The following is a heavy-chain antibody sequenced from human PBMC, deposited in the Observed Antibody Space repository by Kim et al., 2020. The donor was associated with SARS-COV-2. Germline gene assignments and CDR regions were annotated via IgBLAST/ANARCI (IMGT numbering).Heavy chain of an antibody. CDR1: GFTFSDYY. CDR2: ISSSSSYT. J-gene: IGHJ6*02. Sequence: GGSLRLSCAASGFTFSDYYMSWIRQAPGKGLEWVSYISSSSSYTNYADSVKGRFTISRDNAKNSLYLQMNSLRAEDTAVYYCARVSYCGGDCWGFGMDVWGQGTTVTVSS. D-gene: IGHD2-21*02. V-gene: IGHV3-11*05. CDR3: ARVSYCGGDCWGFGMDV.